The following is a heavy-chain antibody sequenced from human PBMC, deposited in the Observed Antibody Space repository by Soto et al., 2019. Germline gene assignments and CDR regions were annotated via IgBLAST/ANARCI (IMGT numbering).Heavy chain of an antibody. D-gene: IGHD2-2*01. Sequence: GGSLRLSCAASGMTFNRNGMHWVRQAPGKGLEWVAVIWYDGSKTAYSDSVKGRFTISRDNSKKTLFLEMNSLRVEDTARYYCAKDLQRGPSAAMDYWGQGTLVTVSS. CDR1: GMTFNRNG. CDR3: AKDLQRGPSAAMDY. J-gene: IGHJ4*02. V-gene: IGHV3-33*03. CDR2: IWYDGSKT.